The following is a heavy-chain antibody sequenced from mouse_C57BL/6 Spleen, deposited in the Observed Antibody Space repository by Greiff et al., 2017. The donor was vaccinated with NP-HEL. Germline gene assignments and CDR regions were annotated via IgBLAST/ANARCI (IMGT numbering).Heavy chain of an antibody. J-gene: IGHJ1*03. CDR1: GFSFNTYA. CDR3: VGARDYGYFDV. V-gene: IGHV10-1*01. Sequence: VQLKESGGGLVQPKGSLKLSCAASGFSFNTYAMNWVRQAPGKGLEWVARIRSKSNNYATYYADSVKDRFTISRDDSESMLYLQMNNLKTEDTAMYYCVGARDYGYFDVWGTGTTVTVSS. CDR2: IRSKSNNYAT.